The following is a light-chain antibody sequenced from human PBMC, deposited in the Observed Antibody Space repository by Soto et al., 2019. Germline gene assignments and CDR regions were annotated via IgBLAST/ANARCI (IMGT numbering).Light chain of an antibody. CDR1: QGVSSY. CDR3: QQYNNWPPT. Sequence: DIQLTQSPSFLSASVGDRVTITCRASQGVSSYLAWYQQKPGKAPKLLIYAASTLPTGVPARFSGSGSGTEFTLTISSLQSEDFAVYYCQQYNNWPPTFGQGTKVDIK. V-gene: IGKV1-9*01. CDR2: AAS. J-gene: IGKJ1*01.